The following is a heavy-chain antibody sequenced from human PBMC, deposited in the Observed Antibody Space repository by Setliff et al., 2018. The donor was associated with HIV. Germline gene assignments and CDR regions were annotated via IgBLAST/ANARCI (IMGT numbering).Heavy chain of an antibody. CDR1: EGYITGYY. Sequence: LSLTCTVSEGYITGYYWTWIRQPPGRGLEWIGYIFYSGTTKFNPSLKSRAAISVDSSNNQFSLKMTSVTAADTAVYFCARFNALLGSSTYYDYWGPGLLVTVS. CDR3: ARFNALLGSSTYYDY. V-gene: IGHV4-59*01. J-gene: IGHJ4*02. CDR2: IFYSGTT. D-gene: IGHD3-22*01.